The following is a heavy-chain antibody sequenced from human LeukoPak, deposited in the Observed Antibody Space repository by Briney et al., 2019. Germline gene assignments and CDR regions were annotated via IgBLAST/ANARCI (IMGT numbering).Heavy chain of an antibody. CDR2: INHSGST. Sequence: PSETLSLTCAVYGGSFSGYYWSWIRQPPGKGLEWIGEINHSGSTNYNPSLKSRVTISVDTSKNQFSLKLSSVTAADTAVYYCARSWELGFFDYWGQGTLVTVSS. D-gene: IGHD1-26*01. V-gene: IGHV4-34*01. J-gene: IGHJ4*02. CDR1: GGSFSGYY. CDR3: ARSWELGFFDY.